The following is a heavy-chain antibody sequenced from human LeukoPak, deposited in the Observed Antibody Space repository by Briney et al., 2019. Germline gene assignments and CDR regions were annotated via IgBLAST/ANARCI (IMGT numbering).Heavy chain of an antibody. CDR2: IHYSGST. Sequence: SETLSLTCTVSGGSISSYYWSWIRQPPGKGVEWIGYIHYSGSTNYNPSLKSRVTISVDTSKNQFSLKLSSVTAADTAVYYCARDRKYYGWFDPWGQGTLVTVSS. V-gene: IGHV4-59*01. D-gene: IGHD3-10*01. J-gene: IGHJ5*02. CDR1: GGSISSYY. CDR3: ARDRKYYGWFDP.